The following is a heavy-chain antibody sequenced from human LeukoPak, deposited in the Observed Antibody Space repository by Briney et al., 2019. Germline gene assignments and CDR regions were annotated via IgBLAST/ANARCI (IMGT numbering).Heavy chain of an antibody. CDR3: ARGGSTNWSLDC. CDR2: ILYSGST. Sequence: SETLSLTCTVSGGSISGNSWSWIRQSPGKGLEWIGQILYSGSTNYNPSLKSRVTISVAMSKNQFSLRLNSVTAADTAVYYCARGGSTNWSLDCWGQGTLVTVSS. D-gene: IGHD2-15*01. CDR1: GGSISGNS. V-gene: IGHV4-59*01. J-gene: IGHJ4*02.